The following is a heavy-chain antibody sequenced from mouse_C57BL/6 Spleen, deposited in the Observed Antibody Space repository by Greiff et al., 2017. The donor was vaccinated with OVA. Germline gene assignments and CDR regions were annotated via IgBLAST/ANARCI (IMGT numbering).Heavy chain of an antibody. CDR2: ISYDGSN. V-gene: IGHV3-6*01. CDR3: ARDYYASYAMDY. Sequence: EVQLQESGPGLVKPSQSLSLTCSVTGYSITSGYYWNWIRQFPGNKLEWMGYISYDGSNNYNPSLKNRISITRDTSKNQFSLKLNSVTTDDTATYYCARDYYASYAMDYWGQGTSVTVSS. D-gene: IGHD1-1*01. J-gene: IGHJ4*01. CDR1: GYSITSGYY.